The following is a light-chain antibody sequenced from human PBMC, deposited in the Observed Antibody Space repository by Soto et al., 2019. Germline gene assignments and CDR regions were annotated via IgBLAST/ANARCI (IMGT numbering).Light chain of an antibody. Sequence: QSALTQPRSVSGSPGQSVSISCTGTSSDVGGYNYVSWYQEYPGKAPKLMIYDVSKRPSGVPDRFSGSKSGNTASLTISGLQAEDEGDYYCCSYAGSYTLWVFGGGTKLTVL. J-gene: IGLJ3*02. CDR3: CSYAGSYTLWV. CDR2: DVS. CDR1: SSDVGGYNY. V-gene: IGLV2-11*01.